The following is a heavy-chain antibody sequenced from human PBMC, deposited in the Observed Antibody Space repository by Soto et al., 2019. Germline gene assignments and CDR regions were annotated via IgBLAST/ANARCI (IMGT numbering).Heavy chain of an antibody. Sequence: VGSLRLRSAATGFTFGDYYMSWISQAPGKGLEWVSCISSSGSTIYYADSVKGRFTICSDNAKNSLYLQMNSLRAEDAAVYYCASEWFDPRGQGTPVPVSS. J-gene: IGHJ5*02. CDR3: ASEWFDP. CDR2: ISSSGSTI. CDR1: GFTFGDYY. V-gene: IGHV3-11*01.